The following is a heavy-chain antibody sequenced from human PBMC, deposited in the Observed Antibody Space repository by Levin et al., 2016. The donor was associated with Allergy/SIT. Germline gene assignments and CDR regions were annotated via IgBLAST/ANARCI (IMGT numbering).Heavy chain of an antibody. CDR2: ISGSGGST. Sequence: VRQAPGKGLEWVSAISGSGGSTYYADSVKGRFTISRDNSKNTLYLQMNSLRAEDTAVYYCAKGEPYDYWGQGTLVTVSS. J-gene: IGHJ4*02. V-gene: IGHV3-23*01. CDR3: AKGEPYDY. D-gene: IGHD1-14*01.